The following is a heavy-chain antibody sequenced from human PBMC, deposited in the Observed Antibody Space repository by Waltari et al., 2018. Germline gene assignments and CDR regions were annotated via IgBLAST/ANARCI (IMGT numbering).Heavy chain of an antibody. CDR2: IYYSGST. D-gene: IGHD5-18*01. Sequence: QVQLQESGPGLVKPSETLSLTCTVSGGSLSSYYWSWIRQPPGKGLEWIGYIYYSGSTNDNPSLKSRVTISVDTSKNQFSLKLSSVTAADTAVYYCARDRGGYSYGERYFDYWGQGTLVTVSS. V-gene: IGHV4-59*01. CDR1: GGSLSSYY. CDR3: ARDRGGYSYGERYFDY. J-gene: IGHJ4*02.